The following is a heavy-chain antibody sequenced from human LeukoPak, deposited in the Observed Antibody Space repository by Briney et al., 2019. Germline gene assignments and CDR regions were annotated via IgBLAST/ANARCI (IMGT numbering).Heavy chain of an antibody. D-gene: IGHD6-6*01. V-gene: IGHV3-21*01. CDR2: ISSSSSYI. CDR1: GFTFSSCS. CDR3: ARDFRYSSSSIDYYYYGMDV. Sequence: PGGSLRLSCAASGFTFSSCSMNWVRQAPGKGLEWVSSISSSSSYIYYADSVKGRFTISRDNAKNSLYLQMNSLRAEDTAVYYCARDFRYSSSSIDYYYYGMDVWGQGTTVTVSS. J-gene: IGHJ6*02.